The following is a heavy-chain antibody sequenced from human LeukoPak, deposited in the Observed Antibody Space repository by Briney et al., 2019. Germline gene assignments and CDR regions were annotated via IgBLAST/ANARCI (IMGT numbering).Heavy chain of an antibody. Sequence: PGGSLRLSCAASGFTFSSYWMSWVHQAPGKGLEWVANIKQDGSEKYYVDSVKGRFTISRDNAKNSLYLQMNSLRAEDTAVYYCAGKFYDSSGYYLEYWGQGTLVTVSS. CDR3: AGKFYDSSGYYLEY. CDR1: GFTFSSYW. J-gene: IGHJ4*02. D-gene: IGHD3-22*01. V-gene: IGHV3-7*01. CDR2: IKQDGSEK.